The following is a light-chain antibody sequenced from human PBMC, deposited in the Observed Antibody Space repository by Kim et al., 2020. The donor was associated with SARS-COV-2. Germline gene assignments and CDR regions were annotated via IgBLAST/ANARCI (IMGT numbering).Light chain of an antibody. CDR2: GRQ. CDR1: SFRVQF. J-gene: IGLJ3*02. CDR3: ASRDSRGYHMM. V-gene: IGLV3-19*01. Sequence: ALGKTVTITFQGDSFRVQFANWYTQRPGQPPVVVLYGRQSRPSGIPDRFSGSRSGDTASLTSTGAQADDEAVYYCASRDSRGYHMMFGGGTQLTVL.